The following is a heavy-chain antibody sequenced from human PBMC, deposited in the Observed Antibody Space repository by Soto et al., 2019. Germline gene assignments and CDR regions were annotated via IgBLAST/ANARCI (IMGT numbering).Heavy chain of an antibody. V-gene: IGHV1-18*01. Sequence: QVQLVQSGAEVKKPGASEKVSCKASGYTFTSYGISWVRQAPGQGLEWMGWISAYNGNTNYAQKLQGRVTMTTDTSTSTAYMELRSLRSDDTAVYYCARRVQLVEGYYYYGMDVWGQGTTVTVSS. CDR3: ARRVQLVEGYYYYGMDV. J-gene: IGHJ6*02. D-gene: IGHD6-13*01. CDR1: GYTFTSYG. CDR2: ISAYNGNT.